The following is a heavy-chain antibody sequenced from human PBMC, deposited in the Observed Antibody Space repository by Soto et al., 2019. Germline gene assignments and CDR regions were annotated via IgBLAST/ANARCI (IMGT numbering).Heavy chain of an antibody. Sequence: LRLSCAASGFTVSNTYMTWVRQPPGKGLECVSVIYTAGGTNYADSVKGRFIISRDNSKNTLYLQMNSLRAEDTAVYYCARALPVAKGGFDPWGQGTLVTVS. CDR2: IYTAGGT. CDR1: GFTVSNTY. V-gene: IGHV3-53*01. CDR3: ARALPVAKGGFDP. J-gene: IGHJ5*02. D-gene: IGHD2-2*01.